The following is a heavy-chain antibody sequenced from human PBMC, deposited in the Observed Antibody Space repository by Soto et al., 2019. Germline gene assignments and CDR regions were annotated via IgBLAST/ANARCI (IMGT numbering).Heavy chain of an antibody. D-gene: IGHD3-22*01. CDR1: GFTFSSYA. CDR2: ISYDGSNK. Sequence: QVQLVESGGGVVQPGRSLRLSCAASGFTFSSYAMHWVRQAPGKGLEWVAVISYDGSNKYYADSVKGRFTISRDNSKNTRYLQMNSLRAEDTAVYYCARDQHYYDSSGYYDYWGQGTLVTVSS. J-gene: IGHJ4*02. CDR3: ARDQHYYDSSGYYDY. V-gene: IGHV3-30-3*01.